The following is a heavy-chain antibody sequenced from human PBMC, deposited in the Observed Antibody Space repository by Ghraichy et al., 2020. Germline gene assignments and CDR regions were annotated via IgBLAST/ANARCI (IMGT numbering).Heavy chain of an antibody. D-gene: IGHD3-22*01. Sequence: GGSLRLSCPGSGFTFSNYAMSWVRQAPGKGLEWVSAISGSGGSTYYADSVKGRFTISRDNSKNTLYLQMNSLRAGDTAVYYCAKSRYDSIRGDMDVWGQGTTVTVSS. CDR3: AKSRYDSIRGDMDV. V-gene: IGHV3-23*01. J-gene: IGHJ6*02. CDR1: GFTFSNYA. CDR2: ISGSGGST.